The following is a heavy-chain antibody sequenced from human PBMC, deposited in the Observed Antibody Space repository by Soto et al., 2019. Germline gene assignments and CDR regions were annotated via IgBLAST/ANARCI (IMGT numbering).Heavy chain of an antibody. Sequence: EVQLVESGGGLVKPGGSLRLSCAASGFTFSNAWMSWVRQAPGKGLEWVGRIKSKTDGGTTDYAAPVKGRFTISRDDSKNTLYLQMNSLKTEDTAVYYCTTDLLGHGDAPGVYWGQGTLVTVSS. J-gene: IGHJ4*02. CDR1: GFTFSNAW. V-gene: IGHV3-15*01. CDR2: IKSKTDGGTT. D-gene: IGHD4-17*01. CDR3: TTDLLGHGDAPGVY.